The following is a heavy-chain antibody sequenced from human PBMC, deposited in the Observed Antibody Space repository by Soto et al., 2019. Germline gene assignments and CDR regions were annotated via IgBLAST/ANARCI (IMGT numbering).Heavy chain of an antibody. Sequence: ASVKVSCKASGYTFTSYFISWVRQAPGQGLEWMGWISAYNGNTNYAQKLQGRVTMTTDTSTSTAYMELRSLRSDDTAVYYCAKDPSFPFPGYYFDYWGQGTLVTVSS. D-gene: IGHD3-10*01. CDR2: ISAYNGNT. V-gene: IGHV1-18*01. CDR3: AKDPSFPFPGYYFDY. CDR1: GYTFTSYF. J-gene: IGHJ4*02.